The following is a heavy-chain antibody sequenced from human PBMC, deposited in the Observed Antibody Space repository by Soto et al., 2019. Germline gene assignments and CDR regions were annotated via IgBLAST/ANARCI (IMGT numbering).Heavy chain of an antibody. J-gene: IGHJ6*02. CDR2: IKQDGSEK. D-gene: IGHD3-10*01. CDR1: GFTFSGYW. CDR3: AAARGADGTGNYYYYYGMDV. Sequence: RLYRAASGFTFSGYWMRWVRQAPGKGLEWVAIIKQDGSEKYYVDSVTGRLRISRDNAKNSLYPQMNSLRAADTAVYYGAAARGADGTGNYYYYYGMDVWGQGTTVTV. V-gene: IGHV3-7*03.